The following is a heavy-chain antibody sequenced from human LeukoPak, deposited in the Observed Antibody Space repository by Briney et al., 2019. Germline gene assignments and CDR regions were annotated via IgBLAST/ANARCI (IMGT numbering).Heavy chain of an antibody. D-gene: IGHD2-15*01. CDR3: ARGLGYCSGGSCYTVYFDY. J-gene: IGHJ4*02. V-gene: IGHV3-30*04. CDR1: GFTFSSYA. Sequence: GGSLRLSCAASGFTFSSYAMHWVRQAPGKGLEWVAVISYDGSNEYYADSVKGRFTISRDNSKNTLYLQMNSLRAEDTAVYYCARGLGYCSGGSCYTVYFDYWGQGTLVTVSS. CDR2: ISYDGSNE.